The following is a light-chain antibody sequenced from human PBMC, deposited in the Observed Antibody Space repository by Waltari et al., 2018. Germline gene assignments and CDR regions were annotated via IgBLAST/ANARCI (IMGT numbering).Light chain of an antibody. CDR2: DVK. CDR3: SSYTSTSTVL. Sequence: QSDLSQPASMSGSPVQSITISCPGTSRDVGGYSYVPWYQEYPGNAPKLIIYDVKNRPSGVSNRFSGSKSGNTASLTISGLQAEDEADYYCSSYTSTSTVLFGGGTKVTVL. V-gene: IGLV2-14*03. J-gene: IGLJ2*01. CDR1: SRDVGGYSY.